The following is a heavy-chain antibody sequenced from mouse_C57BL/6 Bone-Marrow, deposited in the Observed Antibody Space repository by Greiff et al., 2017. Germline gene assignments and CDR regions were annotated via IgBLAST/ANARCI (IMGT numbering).Heavy chain of an antibody. CDR3: ARPAYYYGSCYREYFDY. CDR2: IDPSDSYT. CDR1: GYTFTSYW. J-gene: IGHJ2*01. Sequence: VQLQQPGAELVRPGTSVKLSCKASGYTFTSYWMHWVKQRPGQGLEWIGVIDPSDSYTNYNNKFKGKATLTVDTSSSTAYMQLSSLTSEDSAVYYCARPAYYYGSCYREYFDYWGQGTTLTVSS. V-gene: IGHV1-59*01. D-gene: IGHD1-1*01.